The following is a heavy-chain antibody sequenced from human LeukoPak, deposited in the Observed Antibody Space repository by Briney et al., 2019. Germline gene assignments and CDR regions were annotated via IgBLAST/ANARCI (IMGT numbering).Heavy chain of an antibody. CDR1: GFTFSSYG. Sequence: GRSLRLSCAASGFTFSSYGMHWVRQAPGKGLEWVSVIYSGGSTYYADSVKGRFTISRDNSKNTVYLQMNSLRAEDTAVYYCARDPWLDPWGQGTLVTVSS. CDR2: IYSGGST. V-gene: IGHV3-53*01. CDR3: ARDPWLDP. J-gene: IGHJ5*02.